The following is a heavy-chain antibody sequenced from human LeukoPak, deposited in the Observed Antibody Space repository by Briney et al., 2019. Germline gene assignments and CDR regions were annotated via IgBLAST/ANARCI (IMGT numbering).Heavy chain of an antibody. CDR3: AREAGYCRGGSCYQSVYFDY. V-gene: IGHV4-59*01. CDR2: TYYSGST. J-gene: IGHJ4*02. D-gene: IGHD2-15*01. Sequence: EPSETLSLTCTVSGGSINSYYWSWIRQPPGKGLEWIGYTYYSGSTNYNSSLKSRVTISVDTSKNQFSLKLSSVTAADTAVYYCAREAGYCRGGSCYQSVYFDYWGQGTLVTVSS. CDR1: GGSINSYY.